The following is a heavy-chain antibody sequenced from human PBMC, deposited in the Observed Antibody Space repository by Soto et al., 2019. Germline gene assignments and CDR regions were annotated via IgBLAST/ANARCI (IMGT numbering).Heavy chain of an antibody. CDR1: GFTFSSYS. D-gene: IGHD3-10*01. CDR3: ARANPGSYGSGSYQDNWFDP. V-gene: IGHV3-21*01. CDR2: ISSSSSYI. J-gene: IGHJ5*02. Sequence: GGSLRLSCAASGFTFSSYSMNWVRQAPGKGLEWVSSISSSSSYIYYADSVKGRFTISRDNAKDSLYLQMNSLRAEDTAVYYCARANPGSYGSGSYQDNWFDPWGQGARDTGSS.